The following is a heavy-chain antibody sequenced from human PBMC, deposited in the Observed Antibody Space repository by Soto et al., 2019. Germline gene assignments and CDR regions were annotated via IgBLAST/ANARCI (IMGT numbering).Heavy chain of an antibody. Sequence: PSETLSLTCTFSGDSIRSFYWSWIRQPPGKGLEWIGYIYYSGSTNYNPSLKSRVTISVDTSKNQFSLKLSSVTAADTAVYYCARRYGGNFDYWGQGTLVTVS. J-gene: IGHJ4*02. V-gene: IGHV4-59*01. CDR2: IYYSGST. CDR1: GDSIRSFY. D-gene: IGHD1-26*01. CDR3: ARRYGGNFDY.